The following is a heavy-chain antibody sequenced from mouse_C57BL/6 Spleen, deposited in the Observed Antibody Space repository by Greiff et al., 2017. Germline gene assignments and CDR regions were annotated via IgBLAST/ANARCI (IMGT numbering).Heavy chain of an antibody. D-gene: IGHD1-1*01. J-gene: IGHJ2*01. CDR3: ARRSYGSRLYYFDY. V-gene: IGHV1-50*01. CDR1: GYTFTSYW. Sequence: QVQLQQPGAELVKPGASVKLSCKASGYTFTSYWMQWVKQRPGQGLEWIGEIDPSDSYTNYNQKFKGKATLTVDTSSSTAYMQLSSLTSEDSAVYYCARRSYGSRLYYFDYWGQGTTLTVSS. CDR2: IDPSDSYT.